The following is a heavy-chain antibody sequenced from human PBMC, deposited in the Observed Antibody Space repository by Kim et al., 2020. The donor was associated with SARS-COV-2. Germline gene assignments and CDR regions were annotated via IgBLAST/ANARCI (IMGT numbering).Heavy chain of an antibody. J-gene: IGHJ4*02. CDR2: INPSGGST. V-gene: IGHV1-46*01. D-gene: IGHD5-18*01. CDR1: GYTFTSYY. CDR3: ARAPRIGYSYGYNFDY. Sequence: ASVKVSCKASGYTFTSYYMHWVRQAPGQGLEWMGIINPSGGSTSYAQKFQGRVTMTRDTSTSTVYMELSSLRSEDTAVYYCARAPRIGYSYGYNFDYWGQGTLVTVSS.